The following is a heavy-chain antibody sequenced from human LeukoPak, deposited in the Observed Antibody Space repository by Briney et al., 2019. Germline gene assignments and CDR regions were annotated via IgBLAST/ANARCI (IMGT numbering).Heavy chain of an antibody. CDR2: VYYSGST. CDR3: ASNTGTVFDY. CDR1: GGSINNYY. V-gene: IGHV4-59*01. D-gene: IGHD1-7*01. Sequence: SETLSLTCTVSGGSINNYYWNWIRQPPGKGLEWIGYVYYSGSTEYNPSLRSRVTISLDMSKHQFSLNLTSVTAADTAVYYCASNTGTVFDYWGQGARVTVSS. J-gene: IGHJ4*02.